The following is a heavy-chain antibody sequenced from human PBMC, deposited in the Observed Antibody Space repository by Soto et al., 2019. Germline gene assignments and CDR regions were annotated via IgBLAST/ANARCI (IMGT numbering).Heavy chain of an antibody. Sequence: EVQLVESGGGVVKPGGSLRLSCAASGFSFTNAWMTWVRRAPGRGLEWVGRIKTKTYGETTEYAAPVKGRFIISRDDLKNTVYLQMNSLQTEDTAVYYCLTASGWEGGSGAFDIWGQGTMVTVSS. CDR3: LTASGWEGGSGAFDI. J-gene: IGHJ3*02. CDR2: IKTKTYGETT. V-gene: IGHV3-15*01. D-gene: IGHD6-19*01. CDR1: GFSFTNAW.